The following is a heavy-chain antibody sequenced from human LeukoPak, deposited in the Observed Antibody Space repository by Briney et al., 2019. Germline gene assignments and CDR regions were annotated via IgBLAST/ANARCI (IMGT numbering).Heavy chain of an antibody. V-gene: IGHV3-21*01. CDR3: ARDSQVRGVSDGFDC. D-gene: IGHD3-16*01. Sequence: PGGSLRLSCAASGFIFSSYSMNWVRQAPGKGLEWVSSISSSSSYIYYADSVKGRFTISRDNAKNSLYLQMNSLRAEDTAVYYCARDSQVRGVSDGFDCWGQGTLVTVSS. CDR1: GFIFSSYS. J-gene: IGHJ4*02. CDR2: ISSSSSYI.